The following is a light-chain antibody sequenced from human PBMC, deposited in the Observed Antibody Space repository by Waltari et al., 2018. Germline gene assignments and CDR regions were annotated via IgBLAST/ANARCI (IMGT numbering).Light chain of an antibody. V-gene: IGKV3-20*01. J-gene: IGKJ4*01. Sequence: EIVLTQSPGTLSLSPGERATLSCRASQTVRTTYLAWYPQKPGQAPTLLIYGASSRSTGIPDRFSGSGSETDFSLTISSLEPEDFAVYYCQQYDISPLTFGGGTKVEIK. CDR1: QTVRTTY. CDR2: GAS. CDR3: QQYDISPLT.